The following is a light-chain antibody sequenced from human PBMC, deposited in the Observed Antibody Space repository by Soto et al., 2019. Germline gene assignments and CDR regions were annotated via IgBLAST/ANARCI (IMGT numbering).Light chain of an antibody. CDR1: QSISSY. CDR3: QQSYSTPQT. V-gene: IGKV1-39*01. CDR2: AAS. J-gene: IGKJ1*01. Sequence: DIQMTQSPSSLSASVGDRVTITCRASQSISSYLNWYQQKPGKAPKLLIYAASSLQSGVPSRFSGSGSGTDFTLPTSSLQPEDFATYYCQQSYSTPQTFGQGTKVEIK.